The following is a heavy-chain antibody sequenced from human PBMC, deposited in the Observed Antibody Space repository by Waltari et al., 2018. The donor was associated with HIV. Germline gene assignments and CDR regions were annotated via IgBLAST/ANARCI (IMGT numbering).Heavy chain of an antibody. CDR1: GYSISSGYY. J-gene: IGHJ3*02. CDR2: IYHSGST. Sequence: QVQLQESGPGLVKPSETLSLTCAVSGYSISSGYYWGWIRQPPGKGLEWIGSIYHSGSTYYNPSLKSRVTISVDTSKNQFSLKLSSVTAADTAVHYCARDLRVADAFDIWGQGTMVTVSS. CDR3: ARDLRVADAFDI. V-gene: IGHV4-38-2*02. D-gene: IGHD2-15*01.